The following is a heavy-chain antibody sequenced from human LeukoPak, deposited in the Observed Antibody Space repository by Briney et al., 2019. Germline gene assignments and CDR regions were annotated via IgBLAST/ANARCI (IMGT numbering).Heavy chain of an antibody. CDR3: ARGVYGDYVGT. Sequence: SETLSLTCSVSGGSIRNYYWSWIRQPPGKGLEWIGYIYYSGSTNYNPSLKSRVTISVDTSKNQFSLKLSSVTAADTAVYYCARGVYGDYVGTWGQGTLVTVSS. V-gene: IGHV4-59*12. J-gene: IGHJ5*02. CDR2: IYYSGST. CDR1: GGSIRNYY. D-gene: IGHD4-17*01.